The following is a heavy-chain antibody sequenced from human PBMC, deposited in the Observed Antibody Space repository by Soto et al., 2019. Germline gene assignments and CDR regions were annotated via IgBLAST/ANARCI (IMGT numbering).Heavy chain of an antibody. D-gene: IGHD3-22*01. CDR3: ARDTYYYDSSGYHGFDY. CDR1: EGSSSSYY. J-gene: IGHJ4*02. V-gene: IGHV4-59*12. CDR2: IYYSGSST. Sequence: SETLSLTCTVSEGSSSSYYWSWIRQPPGKGLEWIGYIYYSGSSTSYSPSLKSRLTISVDTSKNQFSLKLSSVTAADTAVYYCARDTYYYDSSGYHGFDYWGQGTLVTV.